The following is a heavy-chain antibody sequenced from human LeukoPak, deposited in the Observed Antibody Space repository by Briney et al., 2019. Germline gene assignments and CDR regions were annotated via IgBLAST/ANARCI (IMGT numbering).Heavy chain of an antibody. Sequence: GGSLRLSCAASGSTFSSYWMHWVRQAPGKGLVWVSRINSDGSSTSYADSVKGRFTISRDNAKNTLYLQMNSLRAEDTAVYYCARVYSSGWYVGDYWGQGTLVTVSS. D-gene: IGHD6-19*01. V-gene: IGHV3-74*01. CDR1: GSTFSSYW. CDR2: INSDGSST. J-gene: IGHJ4*02. CDR3: ARVYSSGWYVGDY.